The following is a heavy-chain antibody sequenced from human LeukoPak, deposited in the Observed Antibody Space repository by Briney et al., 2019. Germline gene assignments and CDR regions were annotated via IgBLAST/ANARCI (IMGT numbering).Heavy chain of an antibody. D-gene: IGHD3-3*01. J-gene: IGHJ6*02. CDR2: INTNTGNP. CDR1: GYSFTSYA. CDR3: ARRYYDFLSDLYGMDV. Sequence: GASVKVSCKSSGYSFTSYAVNWVRQAPGQGLEWMGWINTNTGNPTYAQGFTGRFVFSLDTSVSTAYLQISSLKAEDTAMYYCARRYYDFLSDLYGMDVWGQGATVTVSS. V-gene: IGHV7-4-1*02.